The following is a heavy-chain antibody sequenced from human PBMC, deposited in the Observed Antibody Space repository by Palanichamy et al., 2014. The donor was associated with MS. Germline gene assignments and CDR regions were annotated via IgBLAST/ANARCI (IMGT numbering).Heavy chain of an antibody. J-gene: IGHJ1*01. CDR2: IYHSGST. CDR3: ARPGIAVAGASEYFQH. CDR1: LLHQQWLL. V-gene: IGHV4-38-2*01. D-gene: IGHD6-19*01. Sequence: QVQLQESGPGQVKAFGDPVPHLRCLWLLHQQWLLLGLDPAAPRKGLEWIGSIYHSGSTYYNPSLKSRVTISVDTSKNQFSLKLSSVTAADTAVYYCARPGIAVAGASEYFQHWGQGTLVTVSS.